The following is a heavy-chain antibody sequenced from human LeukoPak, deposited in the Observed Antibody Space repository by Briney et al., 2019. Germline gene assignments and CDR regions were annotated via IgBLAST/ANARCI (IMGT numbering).Heavy chain of an antibody. CDR1: GGSISSGGYY. V-gene: IGHV4-30-2*01. CDR3: ARGYSRNWHENLFDY. Sequence: SETLSLTCTVSGGSISSGGYYWSWIRQPPGKGLEWIGYIYHSGSTYYNPSLKSRVTISVDRSKNQFSLKLSSVTAADTALYYCARGYSRNWHENLFDYWGQGTLVTVSS. CDR2: IYHSGST. J-gene: IGHJ4*02. D-gene: IGHD6-13*01.